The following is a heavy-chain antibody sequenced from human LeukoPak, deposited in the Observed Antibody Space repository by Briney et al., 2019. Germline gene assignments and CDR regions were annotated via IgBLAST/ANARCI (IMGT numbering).Heavy chain of an antibody. CDR2: IRSKANSYAT. Sequence: GGSLRLSCATSGFTFSGSAIHWVRQASGKGLEWVGRIRSKANSYATTDVASVKGRFTISRDDSKNTAYLEMSSLKTENTAVYYCTRPSYDSSVSGVVYWGQGTLVTVSS. J-gene: IGHJ4*02. D-gene: IGHD3-22*01. CDR3: TRPSYDSSVSGVVY. CDR1: GFTFSGSA. V-gene: IGHV3-73*01.